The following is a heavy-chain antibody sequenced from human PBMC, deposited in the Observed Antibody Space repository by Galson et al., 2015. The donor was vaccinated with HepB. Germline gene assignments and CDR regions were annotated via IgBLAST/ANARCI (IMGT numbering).Heavy chain of an antibody. J-gene: IGHJ3*02. D-gene: IGHD3-3*01. CDR1: GFTFSSNY. Sequence: SLRLSCATSGFTFSSNYMSWVRQAPGKGLEWVSVIYSGGSTYYADSVKGRFTISRDSSKNTLYLQMNSLRAEDTAVYYCARWLATIFGRGSASDIWGQGTMVTVSS. CDR2: IYSGGST. V-gene: IGHV3-66*02. CDR3: ARWLATIFGRGSASDI.